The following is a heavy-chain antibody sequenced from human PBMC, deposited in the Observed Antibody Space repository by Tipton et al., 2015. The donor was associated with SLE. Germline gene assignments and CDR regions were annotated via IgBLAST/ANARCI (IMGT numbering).Heavy chain of an antibody. Sequence: QLVQSGAEVKKPGESLKISCKGSGYSFTSYWIGWVRQMPGKGLEWMGNIDPTDSYTNYGPSFQGHVTISADNSINTAYLHWSSLNASDTAMYYCASDLDGDRDASNIWGQGTMVTVSS. V-gene: IGHV5-10-1*01. J-gene: IGHJ3*02. CDR1: GYSFTSYW. CDR3: ASDLDGDRDASNI. CDR2: IDPTDSYT. D-gene: IGHD5-24*01.